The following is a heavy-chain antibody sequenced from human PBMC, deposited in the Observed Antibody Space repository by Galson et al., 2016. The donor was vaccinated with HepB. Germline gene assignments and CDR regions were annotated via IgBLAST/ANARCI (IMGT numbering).Heavy chain of an antibody. V-gene: IGHV4-4*02. J-gene: IGHJ5*02. Sequence: SETLSLTCAVSGGSVSGPNWWSWVRQPPGKGLEWIGEIYPSGTTPYNPSPKSRVTMSVDESKIQFTLKLNYVTAAATAVYFCARLDMIGVPAAMTAAPWGQGTLVTVSS. CDR2: IYPSGTT. CDR1: GGSVSGPNW. CDR3: ARLDMIGVPAAMTAAP. D-gene: IGHD2-2*03.